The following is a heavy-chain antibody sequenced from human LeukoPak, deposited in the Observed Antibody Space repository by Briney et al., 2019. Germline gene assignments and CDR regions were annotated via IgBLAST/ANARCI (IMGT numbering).Heavy chain of an antibody. Sequence: GASVKVSYKASGGTFSSYAISWVRQAPGQGLEWMGRIIPILGIANYAQKFQGRVTITADKSTSTAYMELSSLRSEDTAVYYCARGGSSSDYWGQGTLVTVSS. CDR2: IIPILGIA. J-gene: IGHJ4*02. CDR1: GGTFSSYA. V-gene: IGHV1-69*04. CDR3: ARGGSSSDY. D-gene: IGHD2-15*01.